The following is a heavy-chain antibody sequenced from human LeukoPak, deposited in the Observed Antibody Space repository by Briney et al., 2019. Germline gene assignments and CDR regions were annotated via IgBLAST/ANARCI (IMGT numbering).Heavy chain of an antibody. V-gene: IGHV4-39*07. Sequence: GSLRLSCAASGFTFSSYSMNWVRQPPGKGLEWIGSMYSSGRTYHNPSLKSRVTISVDTSKNQFSLKLSSVTAADTAVYYCARSGSGYLRYYFDYWGQGTLVTVSS. CDR1: GFTFSSYS. D-gene: IGHD5-12*01. CDR2: MYSSGRT. J-gene: IGHJ4*02. CDR3: ARSGSGYLRYYFDY.